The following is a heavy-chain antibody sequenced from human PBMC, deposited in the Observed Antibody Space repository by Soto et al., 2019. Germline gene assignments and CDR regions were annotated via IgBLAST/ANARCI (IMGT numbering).Heavy chain of an antibody. CDR1: GFTFSSYS. CDR2: ISSSSSTI. CDR3: AREGWPFDY. J-gene: IGHJ4*02. Sequence: EVQLVESGGGLVQPGGSLRLSCAASGFTFSSYSMHWVRQAPGKGLEWVSYISSSSSTIYYADSVKGRFTISRENAKNSLYLQMNSLRVEDTAVYYCAREGWPFDYWGQGTLVTVSS. V-gene: IGHV3-48*01.